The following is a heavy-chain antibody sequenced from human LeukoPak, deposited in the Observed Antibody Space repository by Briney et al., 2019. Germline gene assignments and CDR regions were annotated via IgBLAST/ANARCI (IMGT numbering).Heavy chain of an antibody. V-gene: IGHV1-2*06. CDR3: ARDSYTAMVPSY. CDR1: GYTFSGYF. CDR2: TNRNSGGT. D-gene: IGHD5-18*01. J-gene: IGHJ4*02. Sequence: ASVKVSCKASGYTFSGYFIHWVRQAPGQGLEWVGRTNRNSGGTNYAQKFQGRVTMTRDTSTSTAYMELSSLRSDDTAVYYCARDSYTAMVPSYWGQGTLVTVSS.